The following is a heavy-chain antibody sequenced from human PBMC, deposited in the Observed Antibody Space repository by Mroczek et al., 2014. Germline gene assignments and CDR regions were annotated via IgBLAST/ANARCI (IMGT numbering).Heavy chain of an antibody. J-gene: IGHJ4*02. V-gene: IGHV3-30*18. Sequence: QVQLQESGGGVVQPGRSLRLSCAASGFTFSSYGMHWVRQAPGKGLEWVAVISYDGSNKYYADSVKGRFTISRDNSKNTLYLQMNSLRAEDTAVYYCAKDLGSGWYVRGVTTWGQGTLVHRLL. CDR1: GFTFSSYG. CDR2: ISYDGSNK. D-gene: IGHD6-19*01. CDR3: AKDLGSGWYVRGVTT.